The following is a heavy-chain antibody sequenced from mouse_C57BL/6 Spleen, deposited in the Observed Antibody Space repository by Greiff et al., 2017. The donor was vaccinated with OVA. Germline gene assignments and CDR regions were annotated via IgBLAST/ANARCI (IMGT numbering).Heavy chain of an antibody. CDR1: GYTFTSYW. CDR3: ASQLGRDY. Sequence: VQLQQPGAELVKPGASVKLSCKASGYTFTSYWMQWVKQRPGQGLEWIGEIDPSDSYTNYNQKFKGKATLTVDTSSSTAYMQLSSLTSEDSAVYYGASQLGRDYWGQGTTLTVSS. V-gene: IGHV1-50*01. D-gene: IGHD4-1*02. CDR2: IDPSDSYT. J-gene: IGHJ2*01.